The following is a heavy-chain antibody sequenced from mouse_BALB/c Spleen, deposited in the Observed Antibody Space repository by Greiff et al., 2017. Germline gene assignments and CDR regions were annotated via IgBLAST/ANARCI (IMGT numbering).Heavy chain of an antibody. CDR2: IDPANGNT. D-gene: IGHD4-1*01. V-gene: IGHV14-3*02. Sequence: VQLKESGAELVKPGASVKLSCTASGFNIKDTYMHWVKQRPEQGLEWIGRIDPANGNTKYDPKFQGKATITADTSSNTAYLQLSSLTSEDTAVYYCATGIAYWGQGTLVTVSA. CDR3: ATGIAY. CDR1: GFNIKDTY. J-gene: IGHJ3*01.